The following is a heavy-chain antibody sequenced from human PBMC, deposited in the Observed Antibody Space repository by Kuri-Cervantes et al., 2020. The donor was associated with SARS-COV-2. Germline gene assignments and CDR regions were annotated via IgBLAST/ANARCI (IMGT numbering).Heavy chain of an antibody. CDR2: IYSGGST. D-gene: IGHD3-3*01. J-gene: IGHJ6*03. Sequence: GESLKISCAASGFTVSSNYMSWVRQAPGKGLEWVSVIYSGGSTYYADSVKGRFTIPRDNSKNTLYLQMNSLRAEDTAVYYCAKDGHDFWSGYYAPARNYYYYYMDVWGKGTTVTVSS. CDR3: AKDGHDFWSGYYAPARNYYYYYMDV. V-gene: IGHV3-53*05. CDR1: GFTVSSNY.